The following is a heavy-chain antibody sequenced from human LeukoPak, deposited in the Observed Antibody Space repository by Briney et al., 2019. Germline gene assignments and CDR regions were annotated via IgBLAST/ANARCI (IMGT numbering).Heavy chain of an antibody. CDR2: IYSGGST. J-gene: IGHJ4*02. Sequence: GGSLRLSCAASGFTVSSNYMSWVRQAPGKGLEWVSVIYSGGSTYYADYVKGRFTISRDNSKNTLYLQMNSLRAEDTAVYYCARYTVPQGFDYWGQGTLVTVSS. CDR1: GFTVSSNY. CDR3: ARYTVPQGFDY. D-gene: IGHD1-1*01. V-gene: IGHV3-53*01.